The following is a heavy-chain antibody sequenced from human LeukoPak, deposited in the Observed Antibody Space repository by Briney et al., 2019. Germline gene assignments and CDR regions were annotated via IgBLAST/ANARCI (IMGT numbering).Heavy chain of an antibody. CDR1: GGSISSYY. Sequence: PSETLSLTCTVSGGSISSYYWSWIRQPPGKGLEWSGYIYYSGSTNYNPSPKSRVTISVDTSRNQFSLKLSSVTAADTAVYYCASTPRNIVGATGAFDYWGQGTLVTVSS. CDR2: IYYSGST. J-gene: IGHJ4*02. CDR3: ASTPRNIVGATGAFDY. V-gene: IGHV4-59*08. D-gene: IGHD1-26*01.